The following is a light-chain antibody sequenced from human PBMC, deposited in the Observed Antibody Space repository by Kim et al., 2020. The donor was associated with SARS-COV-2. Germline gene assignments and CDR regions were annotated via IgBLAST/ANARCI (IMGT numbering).Light chain of an antibody. Sequence: SYELTQPPSVSVAPGKTARITCGGNNIGSKSVHWYQQKPGQAPVLVIYYDSDRPSGIPERFSGSNSGNTATLTISRVEAGDEADYYCQVWDSSSDAEVFGTGTKVTVL. CDR1: NIGSKS. J-gene: IGLJ1*01. CDR2: YDS. CDR3: QVWDSSSDAEV. V-gene: IGLV3-21*04.